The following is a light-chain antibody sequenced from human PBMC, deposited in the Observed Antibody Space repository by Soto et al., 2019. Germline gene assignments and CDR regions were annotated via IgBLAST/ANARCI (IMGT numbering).Light chain of an antibody. CDR3: QQYKSFWT. CDR2: DVS. J-gene: IGKJ1*01. Sequence: GDGVTINCRASQSIGTWLAWYQQKPGKAPKVLIYDVSSLKRGVPSRFSGSASATEFTLTISSLQPDDFATYYCQQYKSFWTFGQGTKVEIK. V-gene: IGKV1-5*01. CDR1: QSIGTW.